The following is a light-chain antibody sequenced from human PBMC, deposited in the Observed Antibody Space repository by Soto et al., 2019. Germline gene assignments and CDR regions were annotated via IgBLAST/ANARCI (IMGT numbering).Light chain of an antibody. CDR3: CSYAGSSTYV. Sequence: SVVTHPSTVAGSPGQSITISCTGTGSNVGTYNLVSWYQQHSGKAPKLMIYEGSKRPSGVSNRFSGPKSGTTASLTISGFQAEDEADYYCCSYAGSSTYVFGTGTKVTVL. J-gene: IGLJ1*01. CDR2: EGS. CDR1: GSNVGTYNL. V-gene: IGLV2-23*01.